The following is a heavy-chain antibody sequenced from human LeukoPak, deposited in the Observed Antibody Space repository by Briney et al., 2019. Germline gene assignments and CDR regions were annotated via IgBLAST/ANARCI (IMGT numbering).Heavy chain of an antibody. Sequence: PGGSLRLSCAASGFSFSSSGMHWVRQAPGKGLEWVALISYDGGNKYYADSVKGRFTISRDNSKNTLYLQMNSLRAEDTAVYYCAKEITRPNRAVAGLNYWGQGTLVTVSS. CDR3: AKEITRPNRAVAGLNY. CDR2: ISYDGGNK. J-gene: IGHJ4*02. D-gene: IGHD6-19*01. V-gene: IGHV3-30*18. CDR1: GFSFSSSG.